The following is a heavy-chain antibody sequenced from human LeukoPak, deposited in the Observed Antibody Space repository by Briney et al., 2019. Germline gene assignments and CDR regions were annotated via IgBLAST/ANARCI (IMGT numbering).Heavy chain of an antibody. CDR3: ARGFWSGLPSGLAYMDV. Sequence: SVKVSCKASGGTFSSYAISWVRQAPGQGLEWMGGIIPIFGTANYAQKFQGRVTITADESTSTAYMELSSLRSEDTAVYYSARGFWSGLPSGLAYMDVWGKGTTVTVSS. D-gene: IGHD3-3*01. V-gene: IGHV1-69*13. CDR1: GGTFSSYA. J-gene: IGHJ6*03. CDR2: IIPIFGTA.